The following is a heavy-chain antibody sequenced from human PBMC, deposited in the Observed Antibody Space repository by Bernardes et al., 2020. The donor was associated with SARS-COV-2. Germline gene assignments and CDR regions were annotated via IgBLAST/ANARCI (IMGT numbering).Heavy chain of an antibody. CDR3: ARDVGGTDWRFGCDV. CDR1: GFTFRSYL. CDR2: LSGAGLYL. Sequence: VGSLRLSCAASGFTFRSYLFSWFRQAPGQGLEWVSSLSGAGLYLYYGDSVRGRFTTSRDNTRKSVFLQMESLRAEDTAVYYCARDVGGTDWRFGCDVWGPGTMVHVSS. J-gene: IGHJ3*01. D-gene: IGHD3-9*01. V-gene: IGHV3-21*01.